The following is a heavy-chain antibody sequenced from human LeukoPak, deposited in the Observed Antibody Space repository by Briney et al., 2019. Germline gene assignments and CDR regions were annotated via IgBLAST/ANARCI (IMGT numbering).Heavy chain of an antibody. CDR2: ISAYNGNT. J-gene: IGHJ2*01. CDR3: ARQGRGWGGDYYWYFDL. D-gene: IGHD4-17*01. V-gene: IGHV1-18*01. CDR1: GYTFTSYG. Sequence: GASVKVSCKASGYTFTSYGISWVRQAPGQGLEWMGWISAYNGNTNYAQKLQGRVTMTTDTSTSTAYMELRSLRSDDTAVYYCARQGRGWGGDYYWYFDLWGRGTLVTVSS.